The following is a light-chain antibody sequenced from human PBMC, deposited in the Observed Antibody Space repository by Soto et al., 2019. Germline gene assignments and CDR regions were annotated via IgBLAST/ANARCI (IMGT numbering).Light chain of an antibody. J-gene: IGKJ2*01. Sequence: EIVLTQSPGTLSLSPGERATLFCRTSKSVNSNFLAWYQQKPGQAPRLLVYGSSTRAAGVPDRFTGSGSGTDFTLTVSRLEPEDFAVYFCQQYGRSPLLYTFGQGTKL. CDR1: KSVNSNF. CDR2: GSS. CDR3: QQYGRSPLLYT. V-gene: IGKV3-20*01.